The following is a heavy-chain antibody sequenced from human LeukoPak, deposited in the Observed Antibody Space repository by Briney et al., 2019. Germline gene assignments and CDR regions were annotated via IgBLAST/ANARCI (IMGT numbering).Heavy chain of an antibody. D-gene: IGHD2-21*02. CDR2: IYPGDSDT. CDR1: GYSFTSYW. Sequence: PGESLKISCKGSGYSFTSYWIGWVRQMPGKGLEWMGIIYPGDSDTRYSPSFQGQVTISADKSISAAYLQWSSLKASDTAMYYCARLGHPCGGDCYTYDYWGQGTLVTVSS. J-gene: IGHJ4*02. V-gene: IGHV5-51*01. CDR3: ARLGHPCGGDCYTYDY.